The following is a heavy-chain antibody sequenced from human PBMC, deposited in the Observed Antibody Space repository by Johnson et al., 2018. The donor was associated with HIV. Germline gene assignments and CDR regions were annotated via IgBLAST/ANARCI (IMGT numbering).Heavy chain of an antibody. J-gene: IGHJ3*02. CDR3: AKDQASVGTGEYAFDI. D-gene: IGHD7-27*01. V-gene: IGHV3-30*02. Sequence: QEKLVESGGGVVQPGRSLRLSCAASGFTFSSYGMHWVRQAPGKGLAWVAFIRYDGSNKYYADSVKGRFTISRDNSKNTLYLQLNNLRAEDTAVYYCAKDQASVGTGEYAFDIWGQGTMVTVSS. CDR1: GFTFSSYG. CDR2: IRYDGSNK.